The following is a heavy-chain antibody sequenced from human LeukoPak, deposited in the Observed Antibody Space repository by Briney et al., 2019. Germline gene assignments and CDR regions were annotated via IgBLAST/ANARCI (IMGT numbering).Heavy chain of an antibody. CDR2: ISSSGSTI. CDR3: ARDFTMIVVAESGY. D-gene: IGHD3-22*01. J-gene: IGHJ4*02. CDR1: GFTFSSYE. Sequence: PGGSLRLSCAASGFTFSSYEMNWVRQAPGKGLEWVSYISSSGSTIYYADSVKGRFTISRDNAKNSLYLQMNSLRAEDTAVYYCARDFTMIVVAESGYWGRGTLVTVSS. V-gene: IGHV3-48*03.